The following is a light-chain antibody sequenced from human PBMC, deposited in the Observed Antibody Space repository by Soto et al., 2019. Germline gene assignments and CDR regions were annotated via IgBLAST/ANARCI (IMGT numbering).Light chain of an antibody. CDR1: QSISTH. CDR3: QQSYITPAG. V-gene: IGKV1-39*01. Sequence: DIQMTQSPSSLSASVGDRVTITCRASQSISTHLNWYQQKPGKAPNLLIYAASSLQSGVPSRFSGSGSGTDFTLTISSLQPEDFATDFCQQSYITPAGFGGGTKVEIK. CDR2: AAS. J-gene: IGKJ4*01.